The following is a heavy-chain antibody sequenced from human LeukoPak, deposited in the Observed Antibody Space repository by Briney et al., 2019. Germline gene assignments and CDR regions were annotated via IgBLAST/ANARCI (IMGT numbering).Heavy chain of an antibody. Sequence: GGSLRLSCAASGLTVSSSSLSWVRQAPGKGLEWVSLITSGGNTYYADSVRGRFTVSRDNSKNTLFLQMNSLRADDTAVYYCARASYSSWTFFEYWGQETLVTVSS. CDR3: ARASYSSWTFFEY. CDR1: GLTVSSSS. V-gene: IGHV3-53*01. CDR2: ITSGGNT. J-gene: IGHJ4*02. D-gene: IGHD6-6*01.